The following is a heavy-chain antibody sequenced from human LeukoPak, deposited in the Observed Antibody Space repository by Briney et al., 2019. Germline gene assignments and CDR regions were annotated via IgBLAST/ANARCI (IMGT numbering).Heavy chain of an antibody. V-gene: IGHV2-5*02. CDR1: GFSLSTSGEG. CDR3: AHVPDGYSSGWYVRY. J-gene: IGHJ4*02. D-gene: IGHD6-19*01. CDR2: IYWDDDK. Sequence: SGPTLVNPTQTLTLTCTFSGFSLSTSGEGVCWIRQPPGKALEWLALIYWDDDKRYSPSLKSRLTITKDTSKNQVVLTMTNMDPVDTATYYCAHVPDGYSSGWYVRYWGQGTLVTVSS.